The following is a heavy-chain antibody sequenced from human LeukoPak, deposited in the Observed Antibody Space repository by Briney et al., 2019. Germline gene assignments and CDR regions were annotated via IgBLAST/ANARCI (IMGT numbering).Heavy chain of an antibody. CDR1: GYTFTSYA. D-gene: IGHD2-15*01. CDR2: INAGNGNT. V-gene: IGHV1-3*01. J-gene: IGHJ3*02. Sequence: VASVKVSCKASGYTFTSYAMHRVRQAPGQRLEWMGWINAGNGNTKYSQKFQGRVTITRDTSASTAYMELSSLRSEDTAVYYCARGNYCSGGSCHKYDAFDIWGQGTMVTVSS. CDR3: ARGNYCSGGSCHKYDAFDI.